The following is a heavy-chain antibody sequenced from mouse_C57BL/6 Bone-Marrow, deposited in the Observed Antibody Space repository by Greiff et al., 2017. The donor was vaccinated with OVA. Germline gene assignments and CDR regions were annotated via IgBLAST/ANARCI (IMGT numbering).Heavy chain of an antibody. CDR1: GYTFTSYG. J-gene: IGHJ2*01. V-gene: IGHV1-81*01. Sequence: VKLMESGAELARPGASVKLSCKASGYTFTSYGISWVKQRPGQGLEWIGEIYPRSGNTYYNEKFKGKATLTADKSSSTAYMELRSLTSEDSAVYFCARLQGGADYWGQGTTLTVSS. CDR3: ARLQGGADY. CDR2: IYPRSGNT. D-gene: IGHD1-1*02.